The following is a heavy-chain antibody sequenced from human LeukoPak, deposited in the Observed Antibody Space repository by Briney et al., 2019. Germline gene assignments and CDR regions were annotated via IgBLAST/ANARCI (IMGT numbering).Heavy chain of an antibody. D-gene: IGHD3-22*01. CDR3: ARDRKMYYYDSSGYYMVPFDY. CDR1: GYSISSGYY. J-gene: IGHJ4*02. Sequence: SETLSLTCTVSGYSISSGYYWGWIRQPPGKGLEWIGSMYHSGSTYYNPSLKSRVTISVDTSKNQFSLKLSSVTAADTAVYYCARDRKMYYYDSSGYYMVPFDYWGQGTLVTVSS. V-gene: IGHV4-38-2*02. CDR2: MYHSGST.